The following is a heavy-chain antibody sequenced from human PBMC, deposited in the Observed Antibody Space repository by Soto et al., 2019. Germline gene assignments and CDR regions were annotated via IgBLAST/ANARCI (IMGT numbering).Heavy chain of an antibody. CDR3: AREDDYGYRYINYGLDV. D-gene: IGHD4-17*01. CDR2: ISFDGTKK. J-gene: IGHJ6*02. V-gene: IGHV3-30-3*01. Sequence: PGGSLRLSCAASGFTFNIYALHWVRQAPGKGLEWVSVISFDGTKKYYSDSVKGRFTISRDNLKNTLYLQMNNLRVEDAALYFCAREDDYGYRYINYGLDVWGQGTKVTVSS. CDR1: GFTFNIYA.